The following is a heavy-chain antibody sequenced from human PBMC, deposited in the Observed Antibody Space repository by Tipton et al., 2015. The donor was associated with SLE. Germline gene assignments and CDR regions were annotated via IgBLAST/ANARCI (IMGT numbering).Heavy chain of an antibody. J-gene: IGHJ6*02. D-gene: IGHD5-18*01. CDR3: ARQGATAMVIYYYYAMDV. Sequence: TLSLTCTVSGGSISSSDYYWGWIRQPPGKGLEWIGSINYSGSTYYNPSLKSRVTISVDTPKNQFSLKLSSVTAADTAVYFCARQGATAMVIYYYYAMDVWDQGP. V-gene: IGHV4-39*01. CDR1: GGSISSSDYY. CDR2: INYSGST.